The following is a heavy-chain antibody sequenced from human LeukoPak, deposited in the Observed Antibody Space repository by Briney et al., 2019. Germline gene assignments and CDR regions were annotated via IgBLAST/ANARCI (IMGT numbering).Heavy chain of an antibody. V-gene: IGHV3-30-3*01. Sequence: PGGSLRLSCAASGFTFSSYAMHWVRQAPGKGLEWVAVISYDGSNKYYADSVKGQFTISRDNSKNTLYLQMNSLRAEDTAVYYCARGQVGYYDILTGYMWGQGTLVTVSS. D-gene: IGHD3-9*01. CDR3: ARGQVGYYDILTGYM. CDR1: GFTFSSYA. CDR2: ISYDGSNK. J-gene: IGHJ4*02.